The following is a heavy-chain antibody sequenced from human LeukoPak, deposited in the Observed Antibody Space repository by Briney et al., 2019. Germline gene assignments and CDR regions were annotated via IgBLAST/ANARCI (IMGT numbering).Heavy chain of an antibody. CDR2: IRYDGSNK. J-gene: IGHJ4*02. CDR1: GFTFSSYG. CDR3: AKNAGYSSSSPPHY. Sequence: QPGGSLRLSCAASGFTFSSYGMHWVRQAPGKGLEWVAFIRYDGSNKYYADSVKGRFTISRDNSKNTLYLQMNSLRAEDTAVYYCAKNAGYSSSSPPHYWGQGTLVTVSS. V-gene: IGHV3-30*02. D-gene: IGHD6-6*01.